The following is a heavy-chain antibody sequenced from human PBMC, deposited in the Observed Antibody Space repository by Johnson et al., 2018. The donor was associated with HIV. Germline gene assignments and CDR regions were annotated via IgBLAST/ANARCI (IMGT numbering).Heavy chain of an antibody. J-gene: IGHJ3*02. CDR3: ARALAAAGTSAFDI. D-gene: IGHD6-13*01. CDR2: IRYDGSNK. V-gene: IGHV3-30*02. CDR1: GFTFSSYG. Sequence: VQVVESGGGLVQPGGSLRLSCAASGFTFSSYGMHWVRQAPGKGLEWVAFIRYDGSNKYYADSVKGRFTISRDNSKNTLYLQMNSLRAEDTAVYYCARALAAAGTSAFDIWGQGTMVTVSS.